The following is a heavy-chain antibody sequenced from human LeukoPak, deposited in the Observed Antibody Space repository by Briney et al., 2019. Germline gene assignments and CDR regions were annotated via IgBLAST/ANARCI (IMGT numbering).Heavy chain of an antibody. V-gene: IGHV3-48*01. CDR2: ISSSSSTI. CDR3: ARDRVEYDFWSGYYPSLDEY. J-gene: IGHJ4*02. Sequence: PGGSLRLSCAASGFTFSSYSMNWVRQAPGKGREWVSYISSSSSTIYYADSVKGRFTISRDNAKNSLYLQMNSLRAEDTAVYYCARDRVEYDFWSGYYPSLDEYSGPGALVTVSS. D-gene: IGHD3-3*01. CDR1: GFTFSSYS.